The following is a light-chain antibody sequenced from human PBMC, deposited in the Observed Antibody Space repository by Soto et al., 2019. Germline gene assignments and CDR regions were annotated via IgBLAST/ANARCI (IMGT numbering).Light chain of an antibody. J-gene: IGKJ2*01. CDR3: QQYYSTPRT. V-gene: IGKV4-1*01. Sequence: DIVMTQSPDSLAVSLGERATINCKSSQSVLYSSNNKNYLAWYQQKPGQPPKLLIYWASTRESGFPDRISSRGSGTDFPPTISILQAEDVAVYYCQQYYSTPRTFGQGTKLEIK. CDR2: WAS. CDR1: QSVLYSSNNKNY.